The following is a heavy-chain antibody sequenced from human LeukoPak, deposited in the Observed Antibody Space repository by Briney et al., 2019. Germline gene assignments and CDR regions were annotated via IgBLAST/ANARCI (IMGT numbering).Heavy chain of an antibody. CDR1: SYSISSGYY. CDR3: ARGPLVGATPGYFDY. Sequence: SETLSLTCTVSSYSISSGYYWGWIRQPPGKGLEWIGSIDHSGGTYYNPSLKSRVTLSVDTSKNQFSLKLSSVTAADTAVYYCARGPLVGATPGYFDYWGQGTLVTVSS. D-gene: IGHD1-26*01. V-gene: IGHV4-38-2*02. J-gene: IGHJ4*02. CDR2: IDHSGGT.